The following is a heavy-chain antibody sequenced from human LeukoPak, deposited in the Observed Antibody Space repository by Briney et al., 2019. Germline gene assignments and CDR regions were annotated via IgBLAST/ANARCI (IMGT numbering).Heavy chain of an antibody. D-gene: IGHD2-15*01. J-gene: IGHJ4*02. Sequence: ASVKVSCKASGYTFTSYGISWVRQAPGQGLEWMGWISAYNGNTNYVQKLQGRVTMTTDTSTSTAYMELRSLRSDDTAVYYCARWRLPKYYFDYWGQGTLVTVSS. CDR3: ARWRLPKYYFDY. CDR2: ISAYNGNT. CDR1: GYTFTSYG. V-gene: IGHV1-18*01.